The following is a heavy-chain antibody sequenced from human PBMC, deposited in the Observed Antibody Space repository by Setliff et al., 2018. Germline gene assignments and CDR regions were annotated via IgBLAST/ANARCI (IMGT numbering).Heavy chain of an antibody. Sequence: SETLSLTCAVYGGSFSGYSWTWIRQPPGKGLEWIGDINYSGSTSYSPSLKSRVTISVDTSKNQFSLKLSSVTAADTAVYYCARGSRIAGRAIDFWGQGTLVTVSS. CDR3: ARGSRIAGRAIDF. J-gene: IGHJ4*02. D-gene: IGHD6-6*01. V-gene: IGHV4-34*01. CDR2: INYSGST. CDR1: GGSFSGYS.